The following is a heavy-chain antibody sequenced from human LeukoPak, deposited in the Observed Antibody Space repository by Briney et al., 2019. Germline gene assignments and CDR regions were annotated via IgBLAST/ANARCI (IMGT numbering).Heavy chain of an antibody. CDR2: FYSGGST. CDR3: ARVSPFTC. Sequence: GGSLRLSCAASGFTFSRYVMSWVRQAPGKGLEWLSVFYSGGSTYYADSVNGRFTMSRDNSKNTLYLQMNGLRVEETAVYYCARVSPFTCCGQGSQVTVSS. J-gene: IGHJ4*02. V-gene: IGHV3-66*01. CDR1: GFTFSRYV.